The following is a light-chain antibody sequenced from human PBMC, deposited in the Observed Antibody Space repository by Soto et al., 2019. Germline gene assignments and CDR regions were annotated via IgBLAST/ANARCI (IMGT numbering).Light chain of an antibody. CDR3: SSYTSSSTLV. V-gene: IGLV2-14*01. CDR1: SSDVGGYNY. J-gene: IGLJ1*01. Sequence: QSALTQPASVCGSPGQSITISCTGTSSDVGGYNYVSWYQHHPGKAPKFMIYEVTNRPSGVSNRFSGSKSGNTASLTISGLQAEDEADYYCSSYTSSSTLVFGTGTKLTVL. CDR2: EVT.